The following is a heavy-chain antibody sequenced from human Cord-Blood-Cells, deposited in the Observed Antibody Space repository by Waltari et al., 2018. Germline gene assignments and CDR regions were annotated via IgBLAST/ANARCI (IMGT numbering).Heavy chain of an antibody. CDR2: IYYSGST. CDR3: ARGDVGYSYGYFDY. J-gene: IGHJ4*02. D-gene: IGHD5-18*01. V-gene: IGHV4-59*01. Sequence: QVQLQESSPGLVKPSETLSLTCTVSGGSISSYSWSWIRQPPRKGLEWDGYIYYSGSTNYNPSLKSRVTISVDTSKNQFSLKLSSVTAADTAVYYCARGDVGYSYGYFDYWGQGTLVTVSS. CDR1: GGSISSYS.